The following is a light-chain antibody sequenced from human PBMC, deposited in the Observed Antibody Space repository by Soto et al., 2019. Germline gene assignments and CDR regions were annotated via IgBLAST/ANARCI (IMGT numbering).Light chain of an antibody. Sequence: QSVLTQPASVSGSPGQSITISCTGTSGDVGSYNLVSWYQQHPGKAPKLMINEGSKRPSGVSNRFSGSKSGNTASLTISGLQAEDEADYYCCSYASSSRVFGGGTKLTVL. V-gene: IGLV2-23*01. CDR3: CSYASSSRV. J-gene: IGLJ3*02. CDR2: EGS. CDR1: SGDVGSYNL.